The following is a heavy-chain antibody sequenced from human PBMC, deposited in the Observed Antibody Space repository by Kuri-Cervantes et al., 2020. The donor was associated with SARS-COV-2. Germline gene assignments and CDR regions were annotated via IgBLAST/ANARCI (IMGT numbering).Heavy chain of an antibody. CDR1: RFTFSNYT. J-gene: IGHJ3*02. CDR2: IGRSSSCL. V-gene: IGHV3-21*01. D-gene: IGHD1/OR15-1a*01. Sequence: GESLKISCAASRFTFSNYTMNWVRQAPGKGPEWVSSIGRSSSCLYCADSLKGRFTISTDNAKSSLYLQMNSLRAEDTAVYYCARDKQYDAFDIWGQGTMVTVSS. CDR3: ARDKQYDAFDI.